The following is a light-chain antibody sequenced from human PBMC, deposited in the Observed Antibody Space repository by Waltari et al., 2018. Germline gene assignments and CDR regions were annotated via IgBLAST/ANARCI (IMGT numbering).Light chain of an antibody. J-gene: IGKJ1*01. CDR3: QQVNSFPRT. CDR2: DAS. Sequence: DIQMTQSPSSVSASVGDRVTPTCRASQGIASRLAWYQQKPGKAPKLLIYDASSLHSGVPSRFSGSGSGTDFTLTIRSLRPEDFATYYCQQVNSFPRTFGQGTKVEVK. V-gene: IGKV1-12*01. CDR1: QGIASR.